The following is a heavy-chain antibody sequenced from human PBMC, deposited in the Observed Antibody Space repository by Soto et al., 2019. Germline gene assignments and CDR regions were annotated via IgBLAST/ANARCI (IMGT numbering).Heavy chain of an antibody. J-gene: IGHJ6*02. Sequence: GGSLRLSCAASGFTFSSYWMHWVHQAPGKGLVWVSRINSDGSSTSYADSVKGRFTISRDNAKNTLYLQMNSLRAEDTAVYYCARVGYSSSWIGMDVWGQGTTVTVSS. CDR2: INSDGSST. V-gene: IGHV3-74*01. D-gene: IGHD6-13*01. CDR1: GFTFSSYW. CDR3: ARVGYSSSWIGMDV.